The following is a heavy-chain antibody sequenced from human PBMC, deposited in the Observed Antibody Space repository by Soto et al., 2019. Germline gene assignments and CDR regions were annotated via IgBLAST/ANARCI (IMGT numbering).Heavy chain of an antibody. CDR3: ATYDSSGYYHYFEY. Sequence: GGSLRLSCATSGFTFSTYAMSWVRQAPGMGLEWVSAISGSGGNTYYADSVKGRFTISRDNSKNTLNLQMNNLRVEDTAVYYCATYDSSGYYHYFEYWGQGTLVTVSS. D-gene: IGHD3-22*01. CDR1: GFTFSTYA. CDR2: ISGSGGNT. J-gene: IGHJ4*02. V-gene: IGHV3-23*01.